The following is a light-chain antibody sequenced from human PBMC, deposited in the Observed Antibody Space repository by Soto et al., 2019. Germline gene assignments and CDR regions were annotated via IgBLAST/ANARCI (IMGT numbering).Light chain of an antibody. CDR2: DVS. CDR3: SSSTSTIVK. Sequence: QSALTQPASVSGSPGQSITISCTGTSSDIGGYKYVSWYQQHPGKAPKLMIYDVSRRPSGVSYRFSASKSGNTASLTISDLQEGDEADYYCSSSTSTIVKFGGGTKVTVL. CDR1: SSDIGGYKY. J-gene: IGLJ3*02. V-gene: IGLV2-14*01.